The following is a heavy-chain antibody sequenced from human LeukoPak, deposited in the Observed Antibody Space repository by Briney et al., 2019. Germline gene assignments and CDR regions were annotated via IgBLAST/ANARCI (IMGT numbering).Heavy chain of an antibody. CDR1: GGSISSGGYH. CDR3: ARWTTWGGDCHILDY. V-gene: IGHV4-31*03. J-gene: IGHJ4*01. Sequence: SETLSLTCTVSGGSISSGGYHWSWIRQHPGKGLEWIGNIYYSGSTYYNSSLKSRVTISIDTSKNQFSLKLNSVTAADTAVYYCARWTTWGGDCHILDYWGQGILVTAS. CDR2: IYYSGST. D-gene: IGHD2-21*02.